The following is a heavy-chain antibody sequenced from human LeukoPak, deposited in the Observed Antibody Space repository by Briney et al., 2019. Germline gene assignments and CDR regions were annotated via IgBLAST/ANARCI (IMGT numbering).Heavy chain of an antibody. Sequence: KPSETLSLTCTVSGGSISSYYWSWIRQPAGKGLEWIGSIYYSGNTYYNPSLKSRVTLSIDTSKNQFSLRLSSVTAADTAVYYCARHSYGTFDYWGQGTLVTVSS. CDR3: ARHSYGTFDY. D-gene: IGHD5-18*01. V-gene: IGHV4-59*05. CDR2: IYYSGNT. CDR1: GGSISSYY. J-gene: IGHJ4*02.